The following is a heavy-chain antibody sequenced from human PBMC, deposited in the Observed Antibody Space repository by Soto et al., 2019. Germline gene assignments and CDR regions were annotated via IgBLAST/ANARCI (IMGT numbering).Heavy chain of an antibody. CDR2: IWYDGSNK. CDR3: ARDVTPAYYDFWSGYENWFDP. CDR1: GFTFSSYG. D-gene: IGHD3-3*01. J-gene: IGHJ5*02. Sequence: GSLRLSCAASGFTFSSYGMHWVRQAPGKGLEWVAVIWYDGSNKYYADSVKGRFTISRDNSKNTLYLQMNSLRAEDTAVYYCARDVTPAYYDFWSGYENWFDPWGQGTLVTVSS. V-gene: IGHV3-33*01.